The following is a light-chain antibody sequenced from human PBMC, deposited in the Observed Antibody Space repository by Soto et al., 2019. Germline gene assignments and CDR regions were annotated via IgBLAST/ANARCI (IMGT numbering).Light chain of an antibody. CDR2: SND. J-gene: IGLJ1*01. CDR1: GSDVGSNT. V-gene: IGLV1-44*01. CDR3: ATWDDSLFGHV. Sequence: QSVLTQPPSASATPGQRVTISCSGRGSDVGSNTVNRYQQFPGAAPKLLIYSNDQRPSGVPDRFSASKSGTSASLAISGLQSEDEADYYCATWDDSLFGHVFGTGTKVTVL.